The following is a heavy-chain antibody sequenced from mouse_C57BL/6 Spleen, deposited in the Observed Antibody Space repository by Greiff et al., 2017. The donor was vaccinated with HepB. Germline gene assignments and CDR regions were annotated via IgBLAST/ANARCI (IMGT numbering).Heavy chain of an antibody. J-gene: IGHJ2*01. V-gene: IGHV1-50*01. D-gene: IGHD2-1*01. Sequence: QVQLQQSGAELVKPGASVKLSCKASGYTFTSYWMQWVKQRPGQGLEWIGEIDPSDSYTNYNQKFKGKATLTVDTSSSTAYMQLSSLTSEDSAVYYCARNGHYGNYFDYWGQGTTLTVSS. CDR1: GYTFTSYW. CDR3: ARNGHYGNYFDY. CDR2: IDPSDSYT.